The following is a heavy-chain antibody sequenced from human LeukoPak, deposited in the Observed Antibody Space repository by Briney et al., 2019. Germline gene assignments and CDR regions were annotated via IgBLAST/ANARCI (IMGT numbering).Heavy chain of an antibody. J-gene: IGHJ6*02. CDR3: ARVLRYFDSYYYYGMDV. CDR1: GFTFSSYC. D-gene: IGHD3-9*01. Sequence: QSGGSLRLSCAASGFTFSSYCMHWVRQAPGKGLVWVAGICYDGSNKYYADSVKGRFTVSRDNSKNTLYLQMNSLRAEDTGVYYCARVLRYFDSYYYYGMDVWGQGTTVTVSS. CDR2: ICYDGSNK. V-gene: IGHV3-33*01.